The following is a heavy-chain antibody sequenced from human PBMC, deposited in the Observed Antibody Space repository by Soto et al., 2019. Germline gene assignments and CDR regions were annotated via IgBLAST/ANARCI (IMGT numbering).Heavy chain of an antibody. CDR1: GYTFTRYD. Sequence: QVQLVQSGAEVKKPGASVKVSCKTSGYTFTRYDINWVRQATGHGLEWMGWMNPNSGNTGYAQNLQGRVTMTRNTSISTAYMERSGLRSDDTAVYYCARGRSTSWFSDYWGQGTLVTVSS. CDR3: ARGRSTSWFSDY. J-gene: IGHJ4*02. V-gene: IGHV1-8*01. CDR2: MNPNSGNT. D-gene: IGHD6-13*01.